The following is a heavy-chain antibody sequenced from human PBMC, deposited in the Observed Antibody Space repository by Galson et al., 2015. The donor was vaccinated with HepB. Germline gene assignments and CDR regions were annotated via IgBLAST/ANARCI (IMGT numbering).Heavy chain of an antibody. D-gene: IGHD3-22*01. V-gene: IGHV6-1*01. CDR3: ARTLDYYDSSGYYLNAFDI. CDR1: GDSVSSNSAA. J-gene: IGHJ3*02. CDR2: TYYRSKWYN. Sequence: CAISGDSVSSNSAAWNWIRQSPSRGLEWLGRTYYRSKWYNDYAVSVKSRITINPDTSKNQFSLQLNSVTPEDTAVYYCARTLDYYDSSGYYLNAFDIWGQGTMVTVSS.